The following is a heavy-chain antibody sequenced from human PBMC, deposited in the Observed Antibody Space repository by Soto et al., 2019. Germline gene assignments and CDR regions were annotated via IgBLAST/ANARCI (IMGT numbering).Heavy chain of an antibody. V-gene: IGHV3-30-3*01. J-gene: IGHJ6*02. CDR2: ISYDGSNK. CDR3: ARDLSLYSYGDYYYYGMDV. D-gene: IGHD5-18*01. CDR1: GFTFSGYP. Sequence: GWSLRLSCAASGFTFSGYPMHWVRKAPGKGLEWVAVISYDGSNKYYADSVKGRFTISRDNSKNTLYLQMNSLRAEDTAVYYCARDLSLYSYGDYYYYGMDVWGQGTTVTVSS.